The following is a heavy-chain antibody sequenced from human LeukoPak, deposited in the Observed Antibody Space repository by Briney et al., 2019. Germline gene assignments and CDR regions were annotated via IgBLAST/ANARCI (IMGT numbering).Heavy chain of an antibody. CDR3: ARGRGSS. D-gene: IGHD2-21*01. J-gene: IGHJ5*02. CDR1: GFTFTSYV. Sequence: GGSLRLSCAASGFTFTSYVMNWVRQPPGKGLEWTSYIGTRGTTMYYADSVKGRFTISRDNAKNSLYLQMNSLRDEDTAIYYCARGRGSSWGQGTLVTVSS. CDR2: IGTRGTTM. V-gene: IGHV3-48*02.